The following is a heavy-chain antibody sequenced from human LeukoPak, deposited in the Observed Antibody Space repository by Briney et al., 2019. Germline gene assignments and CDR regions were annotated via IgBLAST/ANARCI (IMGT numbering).Heavy chain of an antibody. D-gene: IGHD5-12*01. J-gene: IGHJ4*02. CDR2: TYYRSKWFN. V-gene: IGHV6-1*01. Sequence: SQTLSLTCAISGDSVYSNSAAWNWIRQTPSRRLEWLGRTYYRSKWFNDYAVSVKSRITINPDTSKNQFSLQLNSVTPEDTAVYYCAREGGYSAYDFYFDYWGQGTLVTVSS. CDR1: GDSVYSNSAA. CDR3: AREGGYSAYDFYFDY.